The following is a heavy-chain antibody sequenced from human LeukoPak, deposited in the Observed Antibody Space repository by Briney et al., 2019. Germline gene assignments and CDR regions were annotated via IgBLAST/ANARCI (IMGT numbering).Heavy chain of an antibody. J-gene: IGHJ4*02. Sequence: PGGSLRLSCAASGFTFISYWMSWVRQAPGKRLEWVANINQDGSEKYYVDSVKGRFIISRDNARNSLFLQMNILTAEDTAIYYCVREGAYSTSSPAGYWGQGTLVSVSS. V-gene: IGHV3-7*01. D-gene: IGHD6-6*01. CDR2: INQDGSEK. CDR3: VREGAYSTSSPAGY. CDR1: GFTFISYW.